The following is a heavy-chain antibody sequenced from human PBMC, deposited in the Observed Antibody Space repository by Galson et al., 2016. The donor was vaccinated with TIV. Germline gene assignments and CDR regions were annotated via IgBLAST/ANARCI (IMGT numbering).Heavy chain of an antibody. CDR3: ARDWGGGVLGATGAFDI. CDR1: GFIFSDYY. J-gene: IGHJ3*02. Sequence: SLRLSCAASGFIFSDYYMSWIRQAPGKGLEWVSYISSSGSTRYYGDSVKGRFTISRDNAKKSLYLQMNSLRAEDTAVYYRARDWGGGVLGATGAFDIWGQGTTVTVSS. D-gene: IGHD1-26*01. CDR2: ISSSGSTR. V-gene: IGHV3-11*04.